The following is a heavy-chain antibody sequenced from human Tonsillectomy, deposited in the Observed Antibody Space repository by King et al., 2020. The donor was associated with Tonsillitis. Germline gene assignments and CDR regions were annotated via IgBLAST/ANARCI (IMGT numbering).Heavy chain of an antibody. D-gene: IGHD1-26*01. Sequence: VQLVESGGGVVQPGRSLRLSCAASGFTFSSYGMHWVRQAPGKGLEWVAVIWYDGSNKYYADSVKGRFTISRDNSKNTLYLQMNSLRAEDTAVYYCAGVASGSRQFDIWGQGTMVTVSS. V-gene: IGHV3-33*01. J-gene: IGHJ3*02. CDR1: GFTFSSYG. CDR3: AGVASGSRQFDI. CDR2: IWYDGSNK.